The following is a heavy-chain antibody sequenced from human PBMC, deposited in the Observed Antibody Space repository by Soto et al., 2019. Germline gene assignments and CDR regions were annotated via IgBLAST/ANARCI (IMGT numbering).Heavy chain of an antibody. CDR1: GGSISSGGYY. J-gene: IGHJ4*02. CDR2: IYYSGST. V-gene: IGHV4-31*03. CDR3: ARGITMVREYASNGVDY. Sequence: PSETLSLTCTASGGSISSGGYYWSWIRQHPGKGLEWIGYIYYSGSTYYNPSLKSRVTISVDTSKNQFSLKLSSVTAADTAVYYCARGITMVREYASNGVDYWGQGTLVTVSS. D-gene: IGHD3-10*01.